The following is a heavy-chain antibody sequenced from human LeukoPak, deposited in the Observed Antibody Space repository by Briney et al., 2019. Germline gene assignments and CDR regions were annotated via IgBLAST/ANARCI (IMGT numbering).Heavy chain of an antibody. CDR2: ISDDGRTK. CDR1: GFTFSNYG. CDR3: AKGGYYDLDAFDI. V-gene: IGHV3-30*18. Sequence: GMSLRLSCAASGFTFSNYGMHWVRQAPGKGLEWVAVISDDGRTKYYADSVKGRFIISRDNSKNTLYLQMNSLRAEDTALYYCAKGGYYDLDAFDIWGQGTMVTVSS. J-gene: IGHJ3*02. D-gene: IGHD1-26*01.